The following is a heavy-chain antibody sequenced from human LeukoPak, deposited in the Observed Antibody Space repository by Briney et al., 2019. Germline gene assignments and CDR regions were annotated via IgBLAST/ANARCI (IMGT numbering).Heavy chain of an antibody. V-gene: IGHV3-30-3*01. CDR3: ASHYGTSGYHYFDF. Sequence: AGRSLRLSCAASGFTFSRYAMHWVRQAPGKGLEWVAVISYDGSNKYYADSVKGRFTISRDSSKNTLYLQMNSLRAEDTAVYYCASHYGTSGYHYFDFRGQGTLVTVSS. CDR1: GFTFSRYA. D-gene: IGHD3-22*01. J-gene: IGHJ4*02. CDR2: ISYDGSNK.